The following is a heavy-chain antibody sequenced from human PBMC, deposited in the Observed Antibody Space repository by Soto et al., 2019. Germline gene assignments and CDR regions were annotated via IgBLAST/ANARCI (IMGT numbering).Heavy chain of an antibody. V-gene: IGHV4-61*01. D-gene: IGHD5-18*01. CDR1: GASVNNGSYY. CDR3: ARNSRGYSFGYSFDS. CDR2: IYYSGTT. Sequence: QVRLQESGPGLVKPSETLSLTCTVSGASVNNGSYYWSWIRQSPGKGLEWIGYIYYSGTTTYNPSLKGRFTISVDTSTHQLFLKVKSVTAADMAVYYCARNSRGYSFGYSFDSWGQGTQVTVSS. J-gene: IGHJ4*02.